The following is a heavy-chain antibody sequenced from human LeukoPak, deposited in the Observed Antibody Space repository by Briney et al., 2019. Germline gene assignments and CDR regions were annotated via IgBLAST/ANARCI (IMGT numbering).Heavy chain of an antibody. Sequence: GGSLRLSCAASGFTFSDHYMDWVRQAPGKGLEWVAVISFDGGKKYYAGSVKGRFTISRDNSKNTLFLQMSSLRAEDTAVYYCANKYYYHSSGYYPDYWGQGTLVTVSS. CDR3: ANKYYYHSSGYYPDY. D-gene: IGHD3-22*01. V-gene: IGHV3-30*18. CDR2: ISFDGGKK. CDR1: GFTFSDHY. J-gene: IGHJ4*02.